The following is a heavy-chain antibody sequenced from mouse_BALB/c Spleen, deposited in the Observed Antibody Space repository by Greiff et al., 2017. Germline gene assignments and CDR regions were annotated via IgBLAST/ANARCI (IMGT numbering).Heavy chain of an antibody. D-gene: IGHD3-3*01. CDR1: GYTFSSYW. CDR3: ARERDRAWFAY. V-gene: IGHV1-9*01. CDR2: ILPGSGST. Sequence: QVQLQQSGAELMKPGASVKISCKATGYTFSSYWIEWVKQRPGHGLEWIGEILPGSGSTNYNEKFKGKATFTADTSSNTAYMQLSSLTSEDSAVYYCARERDRAWFAYWGQGTLVTVSA. J-gene: IGHJ3*01.